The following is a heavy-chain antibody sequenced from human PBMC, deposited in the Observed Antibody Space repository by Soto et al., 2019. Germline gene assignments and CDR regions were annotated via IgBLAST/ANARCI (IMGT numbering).Heavy chain of an antibody. CDR2: ISGSGSNP. CDR1: GFTFSSYA. D-gene: IGHD4-17*01. V-gene: IGHV3-23*01. Sequence: EVQVLESGGGLVQPGGSLRLSCAASGFTFSSYAMSWVRQAPGQGLEWVSAISGSGSNPYYADSVKGRFTISRDNSKNTLYLQMNSLRAVDTALYYGAKTASMTIRDGFDHWGQGTLVTVSS. CDR3: AKTASMTIRDGFDH. J-gene: IGHJ4*02.